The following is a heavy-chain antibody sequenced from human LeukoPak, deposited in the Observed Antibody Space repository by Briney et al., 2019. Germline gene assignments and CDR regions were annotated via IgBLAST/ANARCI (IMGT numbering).Heavy chain of an antibody. J-gene: IGHJ3*02. D-gene: IGHD3-16*01. CDR1: GFTFSSYE. CDR3: AREEGGGGGDAFDI. V-gene: IGHV3-48*03. Sequence: PGGSLRLSCAASGFTFSSYEMNWVRQAPGKGLEWVSYISSSGSTIYYADSVKGRFTISRDNAKNSLYLQMNSLRAEDTAVYYCAREEGGGGGDAFDIWGQGTMVTVSS. CDR2: ISSSGSTI.